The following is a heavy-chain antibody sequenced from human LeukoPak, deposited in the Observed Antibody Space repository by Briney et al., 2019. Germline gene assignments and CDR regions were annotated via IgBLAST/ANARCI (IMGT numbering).Heavy chain of an antibody. CDR2: ISAYNGNT. CDR3: ARDSDHYDILTGYYYLYYYGMDV. D-gene: IGHD3-9*01. Sequence: ASVKVSCKASGYTFTSYGISWVRQAPGQGLEWMGWISAYNGNTNYAQKLQGRVTMTTDTSTSTAYMELRSLRSDDTAVYYCARDSDHYDILTGYYYLYYYGMDVWGQGTTVTVSS. CDR1: GYTFTSYG. J-gene: IGHJ6*02. V-gene: IGHV1-18*01.